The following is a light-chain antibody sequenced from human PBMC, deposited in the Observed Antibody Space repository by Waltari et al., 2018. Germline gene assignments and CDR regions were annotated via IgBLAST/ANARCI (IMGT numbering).Light chain of an antibody. CDR1: SGDIGCYHY. V-gene: IGLV2-14*01. Sequence: QSALTQPASVSGSPGQSIPISCTGHSGDIGCYHYLSWYQQPPRKAPKLIIFDVSYRPSGVAQRFSASKSGNAASLTISGLPAEDEAHYYCSSYTMTSATAFGTGTKVTVL. J-gene: IGLJ1*01. CDR2: DVS. CDR3: SSYTMTSATA.